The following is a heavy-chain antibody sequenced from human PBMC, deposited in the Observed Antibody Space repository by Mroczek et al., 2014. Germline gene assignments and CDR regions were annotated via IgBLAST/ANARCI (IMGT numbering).Heavy chain of an antibody. D-gene: IGHD3-3*01. J-gene: IGHJ5*02. CDR3: ASAYYDFWSGSPWFDP. Sequence: QVQLVETGAEVKKPGASVKVSCKASGYTFTSYDINWVRQATGQGLEWMGWMNPNSGNTGYAQKFQGRVTMTRNASISTAYMELSSLRSEDTAVYYCASAYYDFWSGSPWFDPWGQGTLVTVSS. CDR1: GYTFTSYD. V-gene: IGHV1-8*01. CDR2: MNPNSGNT.